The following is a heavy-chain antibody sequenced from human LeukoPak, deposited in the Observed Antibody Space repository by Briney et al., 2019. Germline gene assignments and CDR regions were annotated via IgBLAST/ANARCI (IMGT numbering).Heavy chain of an antibody. V-gene: IGHV5-51*01. Sequence: GESLKISCKGSGYSFTSYWIGWVRQMPGKGLEWMGIIYPGDSGTRYSPSFQGQVTISADKSISTAYLQWSSLKASDTAIYYCARRPNWFGELVPPDYWGQGTLVTVSS. J-gene: IGHJ4*02. CDR2: IYPGDSGT. D-gene: IGHD3-10*01. CDR1: GYSFTSYW. CDR3: ARRPNWFGELVPPDY.